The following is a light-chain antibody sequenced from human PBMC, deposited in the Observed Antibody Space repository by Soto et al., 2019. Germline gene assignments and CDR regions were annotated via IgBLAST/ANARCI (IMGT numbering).Light chain of an antibody. V-gene: IGLV3-21*02. CDR1: IGTKS. CDR3: QVWDSSSDHVV. Sequence: SSELTQPPSVSVAPGQTARISCGGNIGTKSVHWCQQRPGQAPVLVVYDDSDRPSGIPERFSGSNSGNTATLTISRVEVGDEADYYCQVWDSSSDHVVFGGGTQLTVL. CDR2: DDS. J-gene: IGLJ2*01.